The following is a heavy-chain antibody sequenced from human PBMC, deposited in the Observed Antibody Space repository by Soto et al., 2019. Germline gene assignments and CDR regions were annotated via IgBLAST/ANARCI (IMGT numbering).Heavy chain of an antibody. J-gene: IGHJ4*02. CDR2: ISGSGGST. V-gene: IGHV3-23*01. CDR3: AKQQGSYYGSGSYFATNYFDY. Sequence: GGSLRLSCAASGFTFSSYAMSWVRQAPGKGLEWVSAISGSGGSTYYADSVKGRFTISRDNSKNTLYLQMNSLRAEDTAVYYCAKQQGSYYGSGSYFATNYFDYWGQGTLVTVSS. CDR1: GFTFSSYA. D-gene: IGHD3-10*01.